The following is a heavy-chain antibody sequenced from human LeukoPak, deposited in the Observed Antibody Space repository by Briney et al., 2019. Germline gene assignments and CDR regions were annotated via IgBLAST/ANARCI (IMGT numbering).Heavy chain of an antibody. J-gene: IGHJ4*02. CDR2: IYYSGST. V-gene: IGHV4-59*08. CDR3: ARTHDSSGYYYYFDY. CDR1: GGSISSYY. Sequence: SETLSLTCTVSGGSISSYYWSWIRQPPGKELEWIGYIYYSGSTNYNPSLKSRVTISVDTSKNQFSLKLSSVTAADTAVYYCARTHDSSGYYYYFDYWGQGTLVTVSS. D-gene: IGHD3-22*01.